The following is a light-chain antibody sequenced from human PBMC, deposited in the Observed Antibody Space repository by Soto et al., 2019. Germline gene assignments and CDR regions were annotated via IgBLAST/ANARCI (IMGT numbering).Light chain of an antibody. J-gene: IGLJ2*01. V-gene: IGLV2-14*03. Sequence: QSALTQPASVSGSPGQSITISCTGTSSDVGGYNYVSWYQQHPGKAPKLMIYDVSNRPSGVSYRFSGSKSGNSASITISGLQAEDEAYYYCSSYISSVTLVFGGGTKVTVL. CDR2: DVS. CDR1: SSDVGGYNY. CDR3: SSYISSVTLV.